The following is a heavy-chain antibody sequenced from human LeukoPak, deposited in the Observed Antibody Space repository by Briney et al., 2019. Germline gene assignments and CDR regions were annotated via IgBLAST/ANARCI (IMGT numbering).Heavy chain of an antibody. J-gene: IGHJ4*02. V-gene: IGHV3-9*01. CDR2: ISWNSGSV. CDR1: GFTFDDCA. CDR3: AKDQSPGVSDTSGYPY. D-gene: IGHD3-22*01. Sequence: GRSLRLSCAASGFTFDDCAMHWVRQAPGKGLEWVSGISWNSGSVGYADSVKGRFTISRDNAKNSLYLQMNSLRPEDTALYYCAKDQSPGVSDTSGYPYWCQGTLVTVSS.